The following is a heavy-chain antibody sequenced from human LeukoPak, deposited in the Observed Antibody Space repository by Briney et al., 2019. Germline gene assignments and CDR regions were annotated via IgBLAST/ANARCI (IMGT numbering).Heavy chain of an antibody. CDR1: GFTFSSYA. Sequence: GRSLRLSCAASGFTFSSYAMSWVRQAPGKGLEWVSAISGSGGSTYYADSVKGRFTISRDNSKNTLYLRMNSLRAEDTAVYYCAKWVYYDILTGYYPDYWGQGTLVTVSS. D-gene: IGHD3-9*01. V-gene: IGHV3-23*01. CDR3: AKWVYYDILTGYYPDY. CDR2: ISGSGGST. J-gene: IGHJ4*02.